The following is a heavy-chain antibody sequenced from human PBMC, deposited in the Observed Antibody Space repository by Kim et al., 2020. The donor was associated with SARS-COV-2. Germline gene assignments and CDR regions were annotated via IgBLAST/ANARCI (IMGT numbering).Heavy chain of an antibody. V-gene: IGHV4-59*13. CDR3: AGHYYDILTRMDV. CDR1: GGSISSYY. D-gene: IGHD3-9*01. J-gene: IGHJ6*02. Sequence: SETLSLPCTVSGGSISSYYWSWIRQPPGKGLEWIGYIYYSGSTNYNPSLKSRVTISVDTSKNQFSLKLSSVTAADTAVYYCAGHYYDILTRMDVWGQGTTVTVSS. CDR2: IYYSGST.